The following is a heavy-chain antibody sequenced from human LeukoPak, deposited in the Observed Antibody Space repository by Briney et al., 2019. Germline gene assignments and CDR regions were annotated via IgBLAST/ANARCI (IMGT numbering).Heavy chain of an antibody. CDR3: ARDIGGYYGSGSSPFDP. J-gene: IGHJ5*02. V-gene: IGHV4-59*01. Sequence: PSETLSLTCTVSGGSISSYYWSWIRQPPGKALEWIGYIFHSGSTNYNASLKSRVTISVATSKNQFSLKLSSVTAADTAVYYCARDIGGYYGSGSSPFDPWGQGTLVTVSS. CDR2: IFHSGST. CDR1: GGSISSYY. D-gene: IGHD3-10*01.